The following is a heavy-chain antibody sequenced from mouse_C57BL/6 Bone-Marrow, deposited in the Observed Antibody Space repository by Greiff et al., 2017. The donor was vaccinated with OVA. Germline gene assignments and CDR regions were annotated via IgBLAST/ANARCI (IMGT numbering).Heavy chain of an antibody. D-gene: IGHD1-1*01. Sequence: EVQRVESGGGLVQPGGSLSLSCAASGFTFTDYYMSWVRQPPGKALEWLGFIRNKANGYTTEYSASVKGRFTISRDNSQSILYLQMNALRAEDSATYYCARSYYYGSSYDYAMDYWGQGTSVTVSS. CDR1: GFTFTDYY. V-gene: IGHV7-3*01. J-gene: IGHJ4*01. CDR3: ARSYYYGSSYDYAMDY. CDR2: IRNKANGYTT.